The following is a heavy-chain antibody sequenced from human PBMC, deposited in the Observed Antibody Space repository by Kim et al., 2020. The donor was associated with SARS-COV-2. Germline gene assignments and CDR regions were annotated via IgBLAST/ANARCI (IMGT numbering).Heavy chain of an antibody. J-gene: IGHJ6*02. V-gene: IGHV4-59*01. CDR1: GGSISSYY. D-gene: IGHD1-26*01. CDR2: IYYSGST. CDR3: ATYSGSPSYYYGMDV. Sequence: SETLSLTCTVSGGSISSYYWSWIRQPPGKGLEWIGYIYYSGSTNYNPSLKSRVTISVDTSKNQFSLKLSSVTAADTAVYYCATYSGSPSYYYGMDVWCQGTTVTVSS.